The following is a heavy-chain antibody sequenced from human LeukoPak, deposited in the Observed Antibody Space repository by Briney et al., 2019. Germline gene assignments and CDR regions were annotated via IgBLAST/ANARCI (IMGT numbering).Heavy chain of an antibody. D-gene: IGHD3-16*01. CDR3: ATSGGFNSPRHY. CDR2: VCYNGTT. J-gene: IGHJ4*02. Sequence: SETLSLTCSVSGDSISSYFWAWIRQPPGKGLEWIGYVCYNGTTNYNPSLRNRVAISIDTSKNQFSLKLNSATAADTAVYYCATSGGFNSPRHYWGQGTLSPSPQ. CDR1: GDSISSYF. V-gene: IGHV4-59*01.